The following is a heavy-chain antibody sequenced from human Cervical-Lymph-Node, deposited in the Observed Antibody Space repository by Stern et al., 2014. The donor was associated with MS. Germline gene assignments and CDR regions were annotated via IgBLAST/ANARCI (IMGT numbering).Heavy chain of an antibody. V-gene: IGHV4-4*07. CDR1: GASIGSDY. CDR3: TRGGPSADR. Sequence: QVQLQESGPGLVKPSETLSLTCTVSGASIGSDYWSWIRQPAGKGLEWIGRSSTSGSSQYNPSLKSRVPMSVDPPKNQFSLRLPSVTAADTAVYYCTRGGPSADRWGQGTLVTVSS. CDR2: SSTSGSS. D-gene: IGHD1-26*01. J-gene: IGHJ5*02.